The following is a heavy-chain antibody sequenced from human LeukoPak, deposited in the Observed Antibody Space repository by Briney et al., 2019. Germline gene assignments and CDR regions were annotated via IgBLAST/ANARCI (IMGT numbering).Heavy chain of an antibody. D-gene: IGHD1-26*01. V-gene: IGHV3-30*18. CDR1: GFTFSSYG. J-gene: IGHJ4*02. CDR3: AKGGSYFDY. CDR2: ISYDGSNK. Sequence: GRSLRLSCAASGFTFSSYGMHWVRQAPGKGLEWVAVISYDGSNKYYADSVKGRFTISRDNSKNTLYLQMNSLRAEDTAVYYCAKGGSYFDYWGQGTLVTVSS.